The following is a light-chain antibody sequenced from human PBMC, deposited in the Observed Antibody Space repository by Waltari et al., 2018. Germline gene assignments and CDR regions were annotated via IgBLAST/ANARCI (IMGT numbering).Light chain of an antibody. CDR3: QTWGTGIHVV. CDR1: SGHSSYP. J-gene: IGLJ2*01. CDR2: VNSDGSH. V-gene: IGLV4-69*01. Sequence: QPVLTQSPSASASLGASAKLTCPLSSGHSSYPIAWPQQQPEKGPRYLMKVNSDGSHSKGDGIPDRFSGSSSGAERYLTISSLQSEDEADYYCQTWGTGIHVVFGGGTKLTVL.